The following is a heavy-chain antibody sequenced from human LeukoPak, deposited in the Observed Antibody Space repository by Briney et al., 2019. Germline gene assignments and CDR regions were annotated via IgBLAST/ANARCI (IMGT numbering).Heavy chain of an antibody. CDR1: GFTFSSYE. V-gene: IGHV3-49*04. CDR3: TSLNSDYSNYSP. D-gene: IGHD4-11*01. J-gene: IGHJ4*02. Sequence: GGSLRLSCAASGFTFSSYEMNWVRQAPGKRLEWVGFIRSKAYGGTTEYAASVKGRFTISRDDSKSIAYLQMNSLKTEDTAVYYCTSLNSDYSNYSPWGQGTLVTVSS. CDR2: IRSKAYGGTT.